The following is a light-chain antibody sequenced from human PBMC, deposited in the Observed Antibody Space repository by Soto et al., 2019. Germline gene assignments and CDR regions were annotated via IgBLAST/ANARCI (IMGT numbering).Light chain of an antibody. Sequence: AIQLTQSPSSLSASVGDRVTITCRASHDIASALARYQQKPGKPPKLMIYDASTLEGGVPSRFSGSGSGTDFTLTISGLQPEDFATYYCQQFNYFRVTFGQGTRLEI. J-gene: IGKJ5*01. CDR1: HDIASA. CDR3: QQFNYFRVT. CDR2: DAS. V-gene: IGKV1D-13*01.